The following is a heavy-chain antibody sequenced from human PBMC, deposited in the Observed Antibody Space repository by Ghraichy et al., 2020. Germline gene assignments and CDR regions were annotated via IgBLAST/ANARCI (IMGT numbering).Heavy chain of an antibody. CDR2: ISSSSSYI. Sequence: GSLRLSCAASGFTFSSYSMNWVRQAPGKGLEWVSSISSSSSYIYYADSVKGRFTISRDNAKNSLYLQMNSLRAEDTAVYYCARCGFRGVITGLDYWGQGTLVTVSS. D-gene: IGHD3-10*01. J-gene: IGHJ4*02. CDR1: GFTFSSYS. CDR3: ARCGFRGVITGLDY. V-gene: IGHV3-21*01.